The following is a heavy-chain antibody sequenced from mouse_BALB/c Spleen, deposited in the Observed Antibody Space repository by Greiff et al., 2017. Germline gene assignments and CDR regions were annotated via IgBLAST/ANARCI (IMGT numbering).Heavy chain of an antibody. CDR2: ISYSGST. Sequence: EVKLVESGPGLVKPSQSLSLTCTVTGYSITSDYAWNWIRQFPGNKLEWMGYISYSGSTSYNPSLKSRISITRDTSKNQFFLQLNSVTTEDTATYYCARSGVLRRRSYAMDYWGQGTSVTVSS. D-gene: IGHD2-4*01. J-gene: IGHJ4*01. CDR3: ARSGVLRRRSYAMDY. V-gene: IGHV3-2*02. CDR1: GYSITSDYA.